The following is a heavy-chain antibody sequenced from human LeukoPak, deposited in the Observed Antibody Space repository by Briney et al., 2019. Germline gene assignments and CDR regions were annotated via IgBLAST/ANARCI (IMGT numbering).Heavy chain of an antibody. Sequence: AGGSLRLSRTASGLTFSTSGFNWVRQAPGKGLEWVASIGPTGSDRYHADSIKGRFTISRDNANNFLYLQMNSLRAEGTAVYYCATETNGRHYDYWGQGTLLTVSS. CDR2: IGPTGSDR. CDR1: GLTFSTSG. D-gene: IGHD1-14*01. V-gene: IGHV3-21*06. J-gene: IGHJ4*02. CDR3: ATETNGRHYDY.